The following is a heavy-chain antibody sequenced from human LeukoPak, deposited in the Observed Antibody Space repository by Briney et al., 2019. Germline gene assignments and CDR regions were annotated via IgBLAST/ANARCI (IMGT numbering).Heavy chain of an antibody. D-gene: IGHD3-22*01. CDR1: GGSISSYY. Sequence: SETLSLTCTVSGGSISSYYWSWIRQPAGKGLEWIGRIYTSGSTNYNPSPKSRVTMSVDTSKNQFSLKLSSVTAADTAVYYCARDAYDSSGLLRFLWFDPWGQGTLVTVSS. V-gene: IGHV4-4*07. J-gene: IGHJ5*02. CDR2: IYTSGST. CDR3: ARDAYDSSGLLRFLWFDP.